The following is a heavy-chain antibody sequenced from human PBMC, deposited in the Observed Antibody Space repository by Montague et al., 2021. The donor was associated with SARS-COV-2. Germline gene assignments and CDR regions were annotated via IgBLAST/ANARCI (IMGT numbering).Heavy chain of an antibody. J-gene: IGHJ3*02. CDR1: GFTFSSYG. D-gene: IGHD5-24*01. CDR2: IWYDGSNK. Sequence: SLRLSCAASGFTFSSYGMHWVRQAPGKGLEWVAVIWYDGSNKYYADSVKGRFTISRDNSKNTLYLQMNSLRAEDTAVYYCARGRAYDGWTHDAFDIWGQGTMVTVSS. CDR3: ARGRAYDGWTHDAFDI. V-gene: IGHV3-33*01.